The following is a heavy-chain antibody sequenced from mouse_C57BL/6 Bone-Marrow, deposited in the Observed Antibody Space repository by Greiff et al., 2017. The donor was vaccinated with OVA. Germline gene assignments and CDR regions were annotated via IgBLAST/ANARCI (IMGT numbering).Heavy chain of an antibody. CDR3: STGAGYFDV. J-gene: IGHJ1*03. D-gene: IGHD4-1*01. V-gene: IGHV1-15*01. CDR2: IDPETGGT. CDR1: GYTFTDYE. Sequence: VQLQQSGAELVRPGASVTLSCKASGYTFTDYEMHWVKQTPVHGLEWIGAIDPETGGTAYNQKFKGKAILTAYKSSSTAYMELRSLTSEDSAVYYCSTGAGYFDVWGTGTTVTVSS.